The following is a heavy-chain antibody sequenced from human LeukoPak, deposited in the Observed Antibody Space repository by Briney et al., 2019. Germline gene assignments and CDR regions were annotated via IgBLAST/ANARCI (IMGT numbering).Heavy chain of an antibody. CDR1: GFTFSSYW. CDR3: ALNPVLRYFDWFWVDV. D-gene: IGHD3-9*01. Sequence: GGSLRLSCAASGFTFSSYWMSLVRQAPGKGLEWVANIKQDGSEKYYVDSVKGRFTISRDNAKNSLYLQMNSLRAEDTAVYYCALNPVLRYFDWFWVDVWGKGTTVTVSS. CDR2: IKQDGSEK. V-gene: IGHV3-7*01. J-gene: IGHJ6*04.